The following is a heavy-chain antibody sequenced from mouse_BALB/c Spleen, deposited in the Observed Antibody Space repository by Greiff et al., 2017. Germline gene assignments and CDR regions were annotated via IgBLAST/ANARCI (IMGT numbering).Heavy chain of an antibody. J-gene: IGHJ4*01. D-gene: IGHD2-1*01. CDR3: ARGYGNSQDY. Sequence: VKLVESGPDLVAPSQSLSITCTVSGFSLNSYGVHWVRQPPGKGLAWLGVIWAGGSTNYNSALMSRLSISKDNSKSQVFLKINSLQTDDTAMYYCARGYGNSQDYWGQGTSVTVSS. CDR2: IWAGGST. V-gene: IGHV2-9*02. CDR1: GFSLNSYG.